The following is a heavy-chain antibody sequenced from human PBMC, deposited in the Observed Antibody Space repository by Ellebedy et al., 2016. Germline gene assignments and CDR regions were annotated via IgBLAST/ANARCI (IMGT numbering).Heavy chain of an antibody. Sequence: GGSLRLSCTTSGFTLGDYGVSWFRQAPGKGLEWVAVIWYDGTNKYYADSVKGRFTISRDNSKNTLYLQMNSLRAEDTAVYYCARDLWQLHFDHFFDCWGQGTLVTVSS. D-gene: IGHD3-9*01. V-gene: IGHV3-33*01. CDR2: IWYDGTNK. CDR1: GFTLGDYG. CDR3: ARDLWQLHFDHFFDC. J-gene: IGHJ4*02.